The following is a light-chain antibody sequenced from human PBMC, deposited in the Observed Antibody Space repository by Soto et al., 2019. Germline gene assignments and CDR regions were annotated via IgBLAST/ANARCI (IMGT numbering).Light chain of an antibody. V-gene: IGKV1-6*01. CDR3: LQDYNYPLT. Sequence: AIQMTQSPSSLSASVGDRVTITCRASQDIRKDLAWYQQKPGKAPQILIYGASTLQTGVASRFSGSGSATDFTLTISSLQPEDSAAYYCLQDYNYPLTFGQGTKVDMK. CDR2: GAS. J-gene: IGKJ2*01. CDR1: QDIRKD.